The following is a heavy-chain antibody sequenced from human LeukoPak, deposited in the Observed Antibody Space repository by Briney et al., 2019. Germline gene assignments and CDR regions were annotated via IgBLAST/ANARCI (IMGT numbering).Heavy chain of an antibody. CDR2: ISAYNGNA. J-gene: IGHJ4*02. D-gene: IGHD3-16*01. CDR3: AREGLGELTLDY. CDR1: GYTFTSYG. Sequence: ASVKVSCKASGYTFTSYGISWVRQAPGQGLEWMGWISAYNGNANYAQKLQGRVTMTTDTSTNTAYMELRSLRSDDTAVYYCAREGLGELTLDYWGQGTLVTVSS. V-gene: IGHV1-18*01.